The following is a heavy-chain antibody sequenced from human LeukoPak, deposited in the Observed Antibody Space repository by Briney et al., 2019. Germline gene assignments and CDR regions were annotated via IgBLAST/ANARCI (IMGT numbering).Heavy chain of an antibody. CDR2: IHDSGST. V-gene: IGHV4-59*08. Sequence: SGTLSLTCSVSVGSISSYYWSWIRQPPGKGLEWIALIHDSGSTNYNPSLKSRVTLSLDTYKNRFSLKLSPVTAADTAVYYCAIGSYPCQYWGQGTLVTVSS. CDR3: AIGSYPCQY. J-gene: IGHJ4*02. CDR1: VGSISSYY. D-gene: IGHD6-6*01.